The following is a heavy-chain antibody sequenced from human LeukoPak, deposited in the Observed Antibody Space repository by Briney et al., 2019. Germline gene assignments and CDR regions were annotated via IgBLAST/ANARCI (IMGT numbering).Heavy chain of an antibody. V-gene: IGHV4-34*01. D-gene: IGHD6-19*01. CDR3: ARRQQWLVPGY. CDR2: INHSGST. Sequence: SETLSLTCAVYGGSFSGYYGSWIRQPPGKGLEWIGEINHSGSTNYNPFLKSRVTISVDTSKNQFSLKLSSVTAADTAVYYCARRQQWLVPGYWGQGTLVTVSS. J-gene: IGHJ4*02. CDR1: GGSFSGYY.